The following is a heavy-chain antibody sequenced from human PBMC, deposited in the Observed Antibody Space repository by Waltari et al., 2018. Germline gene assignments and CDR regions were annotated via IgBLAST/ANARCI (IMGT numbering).Heavy chain of an antibody. CDR1: GFTFDDYA. D-gene: IGHD4-17*01. CDR3: AKDIDYGDSRGYYYGMDV. J-gene: IGHJ6*02. CDR2: ISWNSGSI. Sequence: EVQLVESGGGLVQPGRSLRLSCAASGFTFDDYAMHWVRQAPGKGLEWVSGISWNSGSIGYADSVKGRFTISRYNAKNSLYLQMNSLRAEDTALYYCAKDIDYGDSRGYYYGMDVWGQGTTVTVSS. V-gene: IGHV3-9*01.